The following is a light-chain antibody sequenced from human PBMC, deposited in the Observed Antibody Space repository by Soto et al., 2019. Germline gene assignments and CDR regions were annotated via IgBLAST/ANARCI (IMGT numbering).Light chain of an antibody. CDR2: VAS. J-gene: IGKJ2*01. V-gene: IGKV3-20*01. CDR1: QSVSRSY. Sequence: EVVLTQSPGTLSLSPGERATLSCRASQSVSRSYLAWYQQKPGQAPRLLIYVASSRATGIPDRFSSSGSGTDFTPTISRLEPEDFAMYYCQQYGSSPYTFGQGTKLEIK. CDR3: QQYGSSPYT.